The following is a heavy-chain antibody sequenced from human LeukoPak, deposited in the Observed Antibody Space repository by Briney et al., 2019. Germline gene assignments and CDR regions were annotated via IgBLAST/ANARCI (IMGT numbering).Heavy chain of an antibody. CDR2: VSGSGGTT. CDR1: GFTFSRYG. Sequence: PGGSLRLSCPASGFTFSRYGMNWVRQAPGKGLEWVSTVSGSGGTTYYADSVRARFTISRDNSKNTLYLQMNSLRDEDTAVYYCAKAREWLVNSYYFDYWGQGTLVTVSS. V-gene: IGHV3-23*01. D-gene: IGHD6-19*01. CDR3: AKAREWLVNSYYFDY. J-gene: IGHJ4*02.